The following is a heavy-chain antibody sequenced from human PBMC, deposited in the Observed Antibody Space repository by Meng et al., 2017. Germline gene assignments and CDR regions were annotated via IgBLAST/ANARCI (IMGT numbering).Heavy chain of an antibody. CDR3: AVSAQLEQPYYYYYYGMDV. V-gene: IGHV1-2*06. Sequence: ASVNVSCTASGYTFTGYYMHWVLQAPGQGLELMGRINPNSGGTNYSQNFQGRVTMTRDTYISTAYMELSRLRSDDTAVYYCAVSAQLEQPYYYYYYGMDVWGQGTTVTVSS. CDR1: GYTFTGYY. D-gene: IGHD1/OR15-1a*01. J-gene: IGHJ6*02. CDR2: INPNSGGT.